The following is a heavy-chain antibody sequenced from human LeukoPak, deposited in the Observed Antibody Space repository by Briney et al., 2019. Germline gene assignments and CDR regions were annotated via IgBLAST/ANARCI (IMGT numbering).Heavy chain of an antibody. J-gene: IGHJ1*01. Sequence: ASVKVSCKASGYTFTSYYMHWVRQAPGQGLEWMGIINPSGGSTGYAQKFQGRVTMTRDTSTSTVYMELSSLRSEDTAVYYCARDRYYYDSSGFRPYFQHWGQGTLVTVSS. V-gene: IGHV1-46*01. D-gene: IGHD3-22*01. CDR3: ARDRYYYDSSGFRPYFQH. CDR1: GYTFTSYY. CDR2: INPSGGST.